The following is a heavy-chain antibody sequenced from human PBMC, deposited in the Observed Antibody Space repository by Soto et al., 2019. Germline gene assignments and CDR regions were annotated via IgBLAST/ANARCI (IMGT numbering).Heavy chain of an antibody. CDR2: IWYDGSNK. J-gene: IGHJ4*02. V-gene: IGHV3-33*01. CDR3: ARDRIHVDTAMVSYYFDY. D-gene: IGHD5-18*01. Sequence: GGSLRLSCAASGFTFSSYGMHWVRQAPGKGLEWVAVIWYDGSNKYYADSVKGRFTISRDNSKNTLYLQMNSLRAEDTAAYYCARDRIHVDTAMVSYYFDYWGQGTLVTVSS. CDR1: GFTFSSYG.